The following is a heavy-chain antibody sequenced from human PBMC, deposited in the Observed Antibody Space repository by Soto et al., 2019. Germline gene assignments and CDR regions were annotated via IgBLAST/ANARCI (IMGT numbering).Heavy chain of an antibody. CDR2: ISSRSSYI. J-gene: IGHJ3*02. Sequence: EVQLVESGGGLVKPGGSLRLSCAASGFTFSSYSMNWDRQAPGTGLEWVASISSRSSYIYYADSVKGRFTISRDNAKNSLYLQMNSLRAEDTAVYYCAREGRRDAFDIWGQGTMVTVSS. CDR1: GFTFSSYS. D-gene: IGHD3-10*01. CDR3: AREGRRDAFDI. V-gene: IGHV3-21*01.